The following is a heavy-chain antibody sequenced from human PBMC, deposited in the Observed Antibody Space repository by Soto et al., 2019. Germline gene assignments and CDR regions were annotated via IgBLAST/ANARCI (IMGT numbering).Heavy chain of an antibody. J-gene: IGHJ6*02. Sequence: EVQLVESGGGLVQPGGSLRLSCVASGIPVSSNYMTWVRQAPGKGLEWVSVLHSGGDTYYANSVKGRFTISRHDSTNTLYLQMNSLTPEDTAVYYCARDGPYYYASSMVVWGQGPTVTVSS. CDR1: GIPVSSNY. V-gene: IGHV3-53*04. CDR3: ARDGPYYYASSMVV. D-gene: IGHD3-10*01. CDR2: LHSGGDT.